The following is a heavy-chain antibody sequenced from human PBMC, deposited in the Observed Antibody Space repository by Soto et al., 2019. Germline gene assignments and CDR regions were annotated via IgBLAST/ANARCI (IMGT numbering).Heavy chain of an antibody. V-gene: IGHV3-53*01. CDR3: ARLMMVRGVLFDL. J-gene: IGHJ4*02. CDR1: GFSVSGKY. Sequence: QLVESGGGLIQPGGSLRLSCAGSGFSVSGKYMSCVRQAPGKGLDWVSVIYSGGSAYYADSVKGRFTISRDESQNTLYLQMNSLRAEDTAVYYCARLMMVRGVLFDLWGQGTLVSVSS. D-gene: IGHD3-10*01. CDR2: IYSGGSA.